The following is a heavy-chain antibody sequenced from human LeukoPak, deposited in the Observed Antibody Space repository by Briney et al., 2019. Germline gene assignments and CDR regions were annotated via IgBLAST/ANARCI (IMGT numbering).Heavy chain of an antibody. D-gene: IGHD2-15*01. J-gene: IGHJ4*02. Sequence: NPGGSLRLSCAASGFSFSSYSMNWVRQAPGKGLEWVSSISSSSSYIYYADSVKGRFTISRDNAKNSLYLQMNSLRAEDTAVYYCARDRCSGGSCYYYFDYWGQGTLVTVSS. CDR1: GFSFSSYS. CDR3: ARDRCSGGSCYYYFDY. V-gene: IGHV3-21*01. CDR2: ISSSSSYI.